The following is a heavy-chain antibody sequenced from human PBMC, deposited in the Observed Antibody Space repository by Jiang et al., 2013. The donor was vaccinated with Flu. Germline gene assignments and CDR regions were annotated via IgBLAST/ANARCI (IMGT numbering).Heavy chain of an antibody. CDR3: ALFSRTSSSGWYSDFDS. D-gene: IGHD6-19*01. J-gene: IGHJ4*02. CDR1: GGSISSSNW. CDR2: IYHSGTT. V-gene: IGHV4-4*02. Sequence: VSGGSISSSNWWNWVRQPPGKGLEWIGEIYHSGTTNYNPSLKSRVTISVDKSKNQFSLKLSSVTAADTAVYYCALFSRTSSSGWYSDFDSWGQGTLVTVSS.